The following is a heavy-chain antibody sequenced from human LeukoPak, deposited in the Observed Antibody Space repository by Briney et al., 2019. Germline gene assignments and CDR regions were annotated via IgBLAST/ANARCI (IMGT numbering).Heavy chain of an antibody. J-gene: IGHJ4*02. CDR2: ISSSGSTI. V-gene: IGHV3-48*04. CDR3: ARGYENLTGSKTRFHY. D-gene: IGHD3-9*01. CDR1: GFTFRSYW. Sequence: GGSLRLSCAGSGFTFRSYWMHWVRRDPGKGLEWVSYISSSGSTIYYADSVKGRFTISRDNAKNSLYLQMNSLRAEDTAVYYCARGYENLTGSKTRFHYWGQGTLVTVSS.